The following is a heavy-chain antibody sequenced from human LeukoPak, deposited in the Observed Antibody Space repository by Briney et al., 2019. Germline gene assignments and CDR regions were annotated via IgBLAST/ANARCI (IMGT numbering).Heavy chain of an antibody. CDR3: ARVSSGSYFGYYYYYMDF. V-gene: IGHV3-74*01. Sequence: GGSLRLSCAASGFTFSNYWMHWVRQAPGKGLVWVSRINSDGSSTSYADSVKGRFTISRDNAKNTLYLQMNSLRAEDTAVYYCARVSSGSYFGYYYYYMDFWGKGTTVTVFS. J-gene: IGHJ6*03. CDR1: GFTFSNYW. CDR2: INSDGSST. D-gene: IGHD1-26*01.